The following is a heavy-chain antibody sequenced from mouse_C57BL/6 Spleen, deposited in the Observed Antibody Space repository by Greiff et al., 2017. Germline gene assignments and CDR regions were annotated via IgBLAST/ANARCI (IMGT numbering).Heavy chain of an antibody. CDR1: GYTFTSYW. Sequence: VQLQQPGAELVKPGASVKLSCKASGYTFTSYWMHWVKQRPGQGLEWIGMIHPNSGSTNYNEKFKSKATLTVDKSSTTAYMQLSSLTSEDSAVYYCARERASGFACWGQGTLVTVSA. CDR3: ARERASGFAC. D-gene: IGHD6-1*01. J-gene: IGHJ3*01. CDR2: IHPNSGST. V-gene: IGHV1-64*01.